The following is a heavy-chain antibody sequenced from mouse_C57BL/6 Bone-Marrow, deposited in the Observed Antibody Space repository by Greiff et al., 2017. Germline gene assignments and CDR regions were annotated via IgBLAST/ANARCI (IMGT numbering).Heavy chain of an antibody. D-gene: IGHD3-3*01. CDR1: GFTFSSYA. Sequence: EVQGVESGGGLVKPGGSLKLSCAASGFTFSSYAMSWVRQTPEKRLEWVATISDGGSYTYYPDNVKGRFTISRDNAKNNLYLQMSHLKSEDTAMYYSARDDPRDFYWDFDVWGTGTTVTVSS. CDR2: ISDGGSYT. CDR3: ARDDPRDFYWDFDV. V-gene: IGHV5-4*01. J-gene: IGHJ1*03.